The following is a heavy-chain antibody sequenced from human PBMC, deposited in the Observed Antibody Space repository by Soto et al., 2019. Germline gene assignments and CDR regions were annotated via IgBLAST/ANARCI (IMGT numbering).Heavy chain of an antibody. CDR1: GVSVNSDNYY. CDR3: AREYSNSPEAFDF. D-gene: IGHD6-6*01. CDR2: IYNTGST. J-gene: IGHJ4*02. Sequence: QVQLQESGPGLVRPSETLSLTCTVSGVSVNSDNYYWSWIRQPPGKGLEWIGHIYNTGSTTYNPSLKSRFTISLDTSRNHFSLILSSVTAADTAVFYCAREYSNSPEAFDFWGRGTLVTVSS. V-gene: IGHV4-61*03.